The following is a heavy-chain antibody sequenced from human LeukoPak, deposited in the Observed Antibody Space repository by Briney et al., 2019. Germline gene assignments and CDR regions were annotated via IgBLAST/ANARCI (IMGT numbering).Heavy chain of an antibody. Sequence: GESLKISCRGSRYIFTSYWIGWVRQMPGKGLEWMGIIYPGDSDTRYSPSFQGQVTISADKSVSTAYLQWSSLKASDSAMYYCARLHSSAYFQGYFDYWGQGTLVTVSS. CDR3: ARLHSSAYFQGYFDY. D-gene: IGHD3-22*01. CDR2: IYPGDSDT. CDR1: RYIFTSYW. V-gene: IGHV5-51*01. J-gene: IGHJ4*02.